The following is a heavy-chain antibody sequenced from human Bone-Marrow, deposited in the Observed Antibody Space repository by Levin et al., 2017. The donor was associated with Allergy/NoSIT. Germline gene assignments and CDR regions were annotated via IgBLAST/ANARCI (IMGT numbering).Heavy chain of an antibody. CDR1: GYTFTGYY. J-gene: IGHJ6*02. CDR3: ARDVLWFGEPELYYYYGMDV. Sequence: GESLKISCKASGYTFTGYYMHWVRQAPGQGLEWMGWINPNSGGTNYAQKFQGRVTMTRDTSISTAYMELSRLRSDDTAVYYCARDVLWFGEPELYYYYGMDVWGQGTTVTVSS. CDR2: INPNSGGT. V-gene: IGHV1-2*02. D-gene: IGHD3-10*01.